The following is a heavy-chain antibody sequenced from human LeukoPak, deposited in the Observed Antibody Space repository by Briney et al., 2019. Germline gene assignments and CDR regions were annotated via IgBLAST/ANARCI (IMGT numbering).Heavy chain of an antibody. V-gene: IGHV3-11*04. CDR2: ISSGGTYI. Sequence: GGSLRLSCAASGFTFSDFYMSWIRQAPGKGLEWVSSISSGGTYIYYAESLRGRSTISRDNTKNFLYLQLSTLRVEDTAVYYCARDRPTGRSRGVVVQWGQGTLVTVSS. J-gene: IGHJ4*02. D-gene: IGHD2-15*01. CDR3: ARDRPTGRSRGVVVQ. CDR1: GFTFSDFY.